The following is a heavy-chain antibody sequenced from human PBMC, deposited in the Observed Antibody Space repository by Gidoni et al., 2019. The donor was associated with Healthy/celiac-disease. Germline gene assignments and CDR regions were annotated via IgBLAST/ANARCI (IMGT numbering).Heavy chain of an antibody. CDR3: AKKMVRGVISKSPLDY. CDR2: ISGSGGST. CDR1: GFTFSSYA. Sequence: EVQLLASGGGLVQPGGSLRLSCAASGFTFSSYAMSWVRQAPGKGLEWVSAISGSGGSTYYADSVKGRFTISRDNSKNTLYLQMNSLRAEDTAVYYCAKKMVRGVISKSPLDYWGQGTLVTVSS. J-gene: IGHJ4*02. D-gene: IGHD3-10*01. V-gene: IGHV3-23*01.